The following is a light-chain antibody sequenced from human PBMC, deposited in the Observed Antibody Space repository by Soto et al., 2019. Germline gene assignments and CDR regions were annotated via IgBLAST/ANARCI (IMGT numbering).Light chain of an antibody. V-gene: IGKV3-11*01. CDR2: DAS. J-gene: IGKJ5*01. Sequence: IVLTQSPATLSLSPWERATLSCRASQSVSSYLAWYQQKPGQAPRLLIYDASNRATGIPARFSGSGSGTDFTLTISSLEPEDFAVYYCQQRSNWPQITFGQGTRLEIK. CDR1: QSVSSY. CDR3: QQRSNWPQIT.